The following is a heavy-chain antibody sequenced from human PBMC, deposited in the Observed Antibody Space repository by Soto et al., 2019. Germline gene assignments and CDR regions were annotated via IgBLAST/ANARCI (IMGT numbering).Heavy chain of an antibody. CDR2: IYYSGST. CDR1: GCSISSGDYY. J-gene: IGHJ3*02. CDR3: ARGPYYDILTGYDAFDI. D-gene: IGHD3-9*01. Sequence: SETLSLTCTVSGCSISSGDYYWSWIRQPPGKGLEWIGYIYYSGSTYYNPSLKSRVTISVDTSKNQFSLKLSSVTAADTAVYYCARGPYYDILTGYDAFDIWGQGTMVTVSS. V-gene: IGHV4-30-4*01.